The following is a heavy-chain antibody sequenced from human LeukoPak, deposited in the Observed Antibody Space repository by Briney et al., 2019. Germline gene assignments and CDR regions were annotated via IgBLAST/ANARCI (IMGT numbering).Heavy chain of an antibody. D-gene: IGHD6-13*01. CDR1: GGTFRSYG. V-gene: IGHV1-69*05. CDR3: ARERIAAAGTLIGFDY. J-gene: IGHJ4*02. Sequence: SVKVSCKASGGTFRSYGISWVRQAPGQGLEWMGGIIPIFGTSSYPPKFQGRFSITTDESTTTAYMELRSLRSDDTAVYYCARERIAAAGTLIGFDYWGQGTLVTVSS. CDR2: IIPIFGTS.